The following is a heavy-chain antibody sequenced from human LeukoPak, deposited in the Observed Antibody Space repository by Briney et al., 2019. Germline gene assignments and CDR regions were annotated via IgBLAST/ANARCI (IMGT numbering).Heavy chain of an antibody. D-gene: IGHD3-22*01. J-gene: IGHJ5*02. CDR1: GYSFTSFW. CDR2: IYPGDSDT. Sequence: GESLKISCKGSGYSFTSFWIGWVRQMPGKGLEWMGIIYPGDSDTRYSPSFQGQVTISVDKSINTVYLHWSSLKASDTAMYYCARRTNYNDNNWFHLWGQGTLVTVSS. CDR3: ARRTNYNDNNWFHL. V-gene: IGHV5-51*01.